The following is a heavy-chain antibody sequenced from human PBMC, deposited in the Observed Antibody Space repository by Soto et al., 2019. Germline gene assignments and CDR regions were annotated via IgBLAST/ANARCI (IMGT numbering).Heavy chain of an antibody. V-gene: IGHV3-74*01. CDR1: GFTFSSYW. Sequence: LRLSCAASGFTFSSYWMHWVRQAPGKGLVWVSRINSDGSSTSYADSVKGRFTISRDNAKNTLYLQMNSLRAEDTAVYYCARVRCSSTSCYPYYYGMDVWGQGTTVTVSS. CDR2: INSDGSST. CDR3: ARVRCSSTSCYPYYYGMDV. J-gene: IGHJ6*02. D-gene: IGHD2-2*01.